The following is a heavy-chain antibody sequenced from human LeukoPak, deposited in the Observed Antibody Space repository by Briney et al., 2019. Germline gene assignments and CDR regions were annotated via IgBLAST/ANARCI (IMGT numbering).Heavy chain of an antibody. D-gene: IGHD1-14*01. CDR3: ARDKIGGPKPGPFDP. CDR1: GGTFSSYA. CDR2: IIPIFGTA. Sequence: ASVKVSCKASGGTFSSYAISWVRQAPGQGLEWMGGIIPIFGTANYAQKFQGRVTITADESTSTAYMELSSLRSEDTAVYYCARDKIGGPKPGPFDPWGQGTLVTVSS. J-gene: IGHJ5*02. V-gene: IGHV1-69*13.